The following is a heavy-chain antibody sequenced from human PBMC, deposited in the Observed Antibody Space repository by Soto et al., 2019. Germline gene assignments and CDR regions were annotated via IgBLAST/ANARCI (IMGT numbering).Heavy chain of an antibody. CDR3: ERVAGDRVAIHYIYPLHGREQRTNVDV. CDR1: GFTFSYYP. Sequence: QMQLVESGGGAVQPGRSLRLSCAASGFTFSYYPMHWVRQAPGKGLEWVAVISFDGSNKYYADSVKGRFTISRDNSKNTLNIQKNTLRGEDTAVYYCERVAGDRVAIHYIYPLHGREQRTNVDVWRQGTTVAVSS. D-gene: IGHD5-12*01. CDR2: ISFDGSNK. V-gene: IGHV3-30*04. J-gene: IGHJ6*01.